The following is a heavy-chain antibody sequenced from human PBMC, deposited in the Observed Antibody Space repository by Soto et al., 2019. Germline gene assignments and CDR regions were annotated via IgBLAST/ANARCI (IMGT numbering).Heavy chain of an antibody. J-gene: IGHJ6*02. V-gene: IGHV4-61*01. CDR2: IYYSGST. D-gene: IGHD2-2*01. CDR1: SGSVSSHSYY. CDR3: AGTYCSSASCYGLYYFGMDV. Sequence: SETLSLTCTVSSGSVSSHSYYWSWIRQPPGKGLEWIGYIYYSGSTYYNPSLKSQVTISVDTSKNQFSLKLRSVTAADTAVYYCAGTYCSSASCYGLYYFGMDVWGQGTTVTVSS.